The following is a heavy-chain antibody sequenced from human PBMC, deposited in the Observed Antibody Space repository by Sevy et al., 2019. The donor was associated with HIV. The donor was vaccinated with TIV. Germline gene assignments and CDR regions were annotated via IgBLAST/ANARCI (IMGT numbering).Heavy chain of an antibody. V-gene: IGHV3-53*01. Sequence: GGSLRLSCAASGFDVSNNYMSWVRQAPGKGLEWVSVIYTGGSTYYADSVTGRFTMSRDTSKNTVYLQMDSLSAEDTAFYYCARDHGGVQDWYFDLWGRGTLVTVSS. CDR3: ARDHGGVQDWYFDL. CDR2: IYTGGST. D-gene: IGHD2-8*02. CDR1: GFDVSNNY. J-gene: IGHJ2*01.